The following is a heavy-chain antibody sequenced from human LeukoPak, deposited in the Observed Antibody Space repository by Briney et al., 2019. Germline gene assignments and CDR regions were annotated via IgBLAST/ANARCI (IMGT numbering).Heavy chain of an antibody. D-gene: IGHD1-26*01. CDR3: VRDLGGRSGH. Sequence: GGSLRLSCAASGFTFSSNWMHWVRQAPGEGLVWVSRINEDGSTTNYADSVKGRSTIFRDNAKNTLYLQMNSLRAEDTAVYYCVRDLGGRSGHWGQGTLVTVSS. V-gene: IGHV3-74*01. J-gene: IGHJ4*02. CDR1: GFTFSSNW. CDR2: INEDGSTT.